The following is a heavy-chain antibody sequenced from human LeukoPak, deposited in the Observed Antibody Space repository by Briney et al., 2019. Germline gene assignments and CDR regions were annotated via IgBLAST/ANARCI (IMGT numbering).Heavy chain of an antibody. Sequence: PGGSLRLSCAASGFTFSSYWMSWVRQAPGKGLEWVANIKQDGSEKYYVDSVKGRFTISRDNAKNSLYLQMNSLRAEDTAVYYCAREWGIAVAGTGYWGQGTLVTVSS. CDR2: IKQDGSEK. J-gene: IGHJ4*02. CDR1: GFTFSSYW. V-gene: IGHV3-7*01. CDR3: AREWGIAVAGTGY. D-gene: IGHD6-19*01.